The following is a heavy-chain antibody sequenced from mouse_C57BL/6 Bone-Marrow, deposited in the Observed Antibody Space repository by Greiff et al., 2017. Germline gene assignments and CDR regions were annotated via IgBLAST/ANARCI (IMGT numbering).Heavy chain of an antibody. CDR3: ARIDY. CDR1: GYSFTGYY. V-gene: IGHV1-42*01. Sequence: EVQLKESGPELVKPGASVKISCKASGYSFTGYYMNWVKQSPEKSLEWIGEINPSTGGTTYNQKFKAKATLTVDKSSSTAYMQLKSLTSEDSAVYYCARIDYWGQGTTLTVSS. CDR2: INPSTGGT. J-gene: IGHJ2*01.